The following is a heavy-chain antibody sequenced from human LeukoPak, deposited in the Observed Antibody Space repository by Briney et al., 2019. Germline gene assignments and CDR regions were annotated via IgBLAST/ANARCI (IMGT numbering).Heavy chain of an antibody. CDR1: GFSLISYW. D-gene: IGHD2-8*02. CDR3: ARRTVDYGMDV. J-gene: IGHJ6*02. Sequence: GESLKISCKVSGFSLISYWIGWVRQMPGRGLEWMGIIYPFNSDIRYSPSSQGQVTVSFDKSISTAYLQWSSLKASDTAIYYCARRTVDYGMDVWGQGTTVTVS. CDR2: IYPFNSDI. V-gene: IGHV5-51*01.